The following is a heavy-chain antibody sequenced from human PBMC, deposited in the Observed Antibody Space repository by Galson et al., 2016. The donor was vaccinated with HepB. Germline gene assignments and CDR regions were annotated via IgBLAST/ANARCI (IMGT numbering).Heavy chain of an antibody. V-gene: IGHV3-53*01. CDR3: ATYDTVTGQFDP. J-gene: IGHJ5*02. CDR2: IHSAGGT. CDR1: GFTVSSNT. Sequence: LRLSCAASGFTVSSNTLSWVRQAPGKGLEWVSLIHSAGGTYYADSVKGRFSISRDSSKNTVYLQMNSLRAEDAAIYYCATYDTVTGQFDPWGQGTQVTVSS. D-gene: IGHD1-1*01.